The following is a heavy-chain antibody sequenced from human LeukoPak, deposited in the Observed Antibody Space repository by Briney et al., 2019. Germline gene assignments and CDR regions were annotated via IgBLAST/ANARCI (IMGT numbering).Heavy chain of an antibody. D-gene: IGHD3-9*01. CDR3: ARPMDFDWLLSFDY. CDR1: GFTFSNYG. Sequence: GGSLRLSCLGSGFTFSNYGIHWVRQAPGKALEYVSAISGTGGSTYYADSVKGRFTISRDNSKNTVYLQMNSLRAEDTAVYYCARPMDFDWLLSFDYWGQGTLVTVSS. V-gene: IGHV3-64*04. J-gene: IGHJ4*02. CDR2: ISGTGGST.